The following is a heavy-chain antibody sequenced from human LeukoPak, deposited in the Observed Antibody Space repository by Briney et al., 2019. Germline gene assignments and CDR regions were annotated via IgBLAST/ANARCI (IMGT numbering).Heavy chain of an antibody. D-gene: IGHD2-2*01. Sequence: ASVKVSCKVSGYTLTELSMHWVRQAPGKGLEWMGGFDPEDGETIYAQKFQGRVTMTEDTSTDTAYMELSGLRSEDTAVYYCASLAVVPAAKFGWFDPWGQGTLVTVSS. CDR2: FDPEDGET. J-gene: IGHJ5*02. V-gene: IGHV1-24*01. CDR3: ASLAVVPAAKFGWFDP. CDR1: GYTLTELS.